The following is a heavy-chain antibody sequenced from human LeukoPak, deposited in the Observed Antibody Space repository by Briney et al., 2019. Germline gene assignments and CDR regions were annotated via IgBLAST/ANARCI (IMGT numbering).Heavy chain of an antibody. CDR3: ARDGSHYFDY. CDR1: GGSISSGGYY. J-gene: IGHJ4*02. V-gene: IGHV4-31*03. Sequence: SETLSLTCTVPGGSISSGGYYWSWIRQHPGKGLEWIGYIYYSGSTYYNPSLKSRVTISVDTSKNQFSLKLSSVTAADTAVYYCARDGSHYFDYWGQGTLVTVSS. D-gene: IGHD2-2*03. CDR2: IYYSGST.